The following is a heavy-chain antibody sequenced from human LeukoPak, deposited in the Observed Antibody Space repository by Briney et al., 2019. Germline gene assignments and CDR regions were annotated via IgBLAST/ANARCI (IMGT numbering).Heavy chain of an antibody. V-gene: IGHV3-21*01. D-gene: IGHD3-9*01. CDR3: ARTYDILTGPFDY. CDR1: GFTFSSYS. J-gene: IGHJ4*02. Sequence: GGSLRLSCAASGFTFSSYSMNWVRQAPGKGLEWVSSISSSSSYIYYADSVKGRFTISRDNAKNSLYLQTNSLRAEDTAVYYCARTYDILTGPFDYWGQGTLVTVSS. CDR2: ISSSSSYI.